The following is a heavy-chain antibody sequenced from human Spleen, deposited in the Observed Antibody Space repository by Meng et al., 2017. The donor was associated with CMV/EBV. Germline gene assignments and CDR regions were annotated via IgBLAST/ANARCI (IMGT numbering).Heavy chain of an antibody. J-gene: IGHJ6*02. CDR1: GYSISTGYY. CDR2: IYYSGTT. D-gene: IGHD2-2*02. V-gene: IGHV4-38-2*02. CDR3: ARGYCSSTSCYTSPYYYYGMDV. Sequence: SETLSLTCSVSGYSISTGYYWVWIRQSPGRGLEWIGSIYYSGTTYYNPSLKSRVTMSVDTSKNQFSLKLSSVTAADTAVYYCARGYCSSTSCYTSPYYYYGMDVWGQGTTVTVSS.